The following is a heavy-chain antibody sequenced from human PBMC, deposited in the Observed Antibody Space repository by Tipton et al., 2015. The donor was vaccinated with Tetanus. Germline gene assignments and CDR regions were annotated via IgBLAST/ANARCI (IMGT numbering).Heavy chain of an antibody. J-gene: IGHJ5*01. Sequence: SLRLSCVGSGFNFSTNSMNWVRQAPGKGLEWVSFINGRGSTTNYEDSVRGRFTISRDNSKNTVYLQMNSLRAVDTAVYFCAKGPQPAASEAYNWFESWGQGTLVTVSS. D-gene: IGHD6-13*01. V-gene: IGHV3-NL1*01. CDR1: GFNFSTNS. CDR2: INGRGSTT. CDR3: AKGPQPAASEAYNWFES.